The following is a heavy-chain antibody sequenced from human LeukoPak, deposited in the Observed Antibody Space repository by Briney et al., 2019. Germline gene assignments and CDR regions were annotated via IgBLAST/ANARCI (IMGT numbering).Heavy chain of an antibody. V-gene: IGHV3-21*01. D-gene: IGHD3-9*01. CDR3: ARILTGYYAFDY. Sequence: GGSLRLSCVASGFTFSSYSMNWVRQAPGKGLEWVSSISSTSSYIYYADSVKGRFTVSRDNAKNSLYLQMNSLRAEDTAVYYCARILTGYYAFDYWGQGTLVTVSS. CDR1: GFTFSSYS. CDR2: ISSTSSYI. J-gene: IGHJ4*02.